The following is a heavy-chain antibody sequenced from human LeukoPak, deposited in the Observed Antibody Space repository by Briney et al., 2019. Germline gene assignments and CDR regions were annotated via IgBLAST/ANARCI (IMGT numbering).Heavy chain of an antibody. V-gene: IGHV4-59*11. CDR2: TYNSGST. D-gene: IGHD3-22*01. CDR1: GGSISSHY. Sequence: PSETLSLTCTVSGGSISSHYWSWIRQPPGKGLEWIGYTYNSGSTNYNPSLKSRIIISVDTSKNQFSLRLNSVNAADTAMYFCARGTYYYEGNGYSSLYFDYWGQGTLVTVSS. J-gene: IGHJ4*02. CDR3: ARGTYYYEGNGYSSLYFDY.